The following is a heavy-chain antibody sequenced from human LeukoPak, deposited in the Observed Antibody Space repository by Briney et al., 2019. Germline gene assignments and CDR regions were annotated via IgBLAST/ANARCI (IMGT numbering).Heavy chain of an antibody. D-gene: IGHD6-13*01. CDR1: VFTFSSYE. CDR3: ARGAYHRDYIAAGLDY. Sequence: PGGSLRLSCAASVFTFSSYEMNWVRQAPGKGLEWVAVISYDGSNKYYADSVKGRFTISRDNSKNTLYLQMNSLRAEDTAVYYCARGAYHRDYIAAGLDYWGQGTLVTVSS. J-gene: IGHJ4*02. CDR2: ISYDGSNK. V-gene: IGHV3-30*04.